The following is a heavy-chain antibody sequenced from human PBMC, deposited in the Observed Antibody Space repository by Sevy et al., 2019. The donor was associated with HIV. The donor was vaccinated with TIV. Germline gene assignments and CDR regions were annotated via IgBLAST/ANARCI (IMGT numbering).Heavy chain of an antibody. Sequence: GGSLRLSCAASGFSFSSYAMSWVRQTPGKGLQWVSVIGGGGGSTYYADSVKGRFTISRDNSRNTVYLQMNSLRAEDTAVYYCARRPDLGVVILTGVLDVWGQGTTVTVSS. CDR3: ARRPDLGVVILTGVLDV. CDR2: IGGGGGST. V-gene: IGHV3-23*01. D-gene: IGHD3-3*01. J-gene: IGHJ6*02. CDR1: GFSFSSYA.